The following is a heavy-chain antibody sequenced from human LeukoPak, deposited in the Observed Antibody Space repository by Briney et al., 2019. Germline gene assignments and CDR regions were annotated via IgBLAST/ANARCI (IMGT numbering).Heavy chain of an antibody. CDR2: TSYDGSNK. V-gene: IGHV3-30*03. CDR3: AIHSSDFLDF. Sequence: PGGSLRLSCAASGFTFSSYGMYWVRQAPGKGLEWVALTSYDGSNKYYADSVKGRFTIFRDNSKNTLYLQMNSLRAEDTAMYYCAIHSSDFLDFWGQGTLVTVSS. D-gene: IGHD6-19*01. CDR1: GFTFSSYG. J-gene: IGHJ4*02.